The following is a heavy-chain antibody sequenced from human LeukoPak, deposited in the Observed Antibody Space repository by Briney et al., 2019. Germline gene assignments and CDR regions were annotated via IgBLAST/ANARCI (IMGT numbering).Heavy chain of an antibody. D-gene: IGHD6-13*01. Sequence: SETLSLTCAVYGGSFSGYYWSWIRQPPGKGLEWIGKINHSGSTNYNPSLKSRVTISVDTSKNQFSLKLSSVTAADTAVYYCARVRGFSSSWYPSYNWFDPWGQGTLVTVSS. CDR3: ARVRGFSSSWYPSYNWFDP. CDR1: GGSFSGYY. J-gene: IGHJ5*02. CDR2: INHSGST. V-gene: IGHV4-34*01.